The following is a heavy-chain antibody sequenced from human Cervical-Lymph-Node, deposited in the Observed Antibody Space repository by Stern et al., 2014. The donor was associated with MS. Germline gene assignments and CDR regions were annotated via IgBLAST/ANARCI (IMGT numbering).Heavy chain of an antibody. V-gene: IGHV3-11*01. CDR1: GFTFSDYY. Sequence: VQLVQSGGGLVKPGGSLRLSCAASGFTFSDYYMSWIRQAPGKGLEWVAYISSSGSAIYYADSVMGRFTMSRDNAKNTLSLHMNSLSAEDMAVYYCARFPRYYYDTSGNHPKDAFDIWGQGTMVTVSS. CDR3: ARFPRYYYDTSGNHPKDAFDI. CDR2: ISSSGSAI. J-gene: IGHJ3*02. D-gene: IGHD3-22*01.